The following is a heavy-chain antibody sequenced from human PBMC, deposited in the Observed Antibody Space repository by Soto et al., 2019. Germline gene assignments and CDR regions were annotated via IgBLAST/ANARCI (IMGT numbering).Heavy chain of an antibody. CDR3: ARGGALYGDYETYYYYYGMDV. CDR1: GGSISSYY. D-gene: IGHD4-17*01. J-gene: IGHJ6*02. CDR2: IYYSGST. V-gene: IGHV4-59*01. Sequence: ASETLSLTCTVSGGSISSYYWSWIRQPPGKGLECIGYIYYSGSTNYNPSLKSRVTISVDTSKNQFSLKLSSVTAADTAVYYCARGGALYGDYETYYYYYGMDVWGQGTTVTVSS.